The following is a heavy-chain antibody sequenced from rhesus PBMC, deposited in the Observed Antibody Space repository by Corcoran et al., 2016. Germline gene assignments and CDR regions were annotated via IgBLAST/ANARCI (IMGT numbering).Heavy chain of an antibody. J-gene: IGHJ4*01. CDR2: INSSGGSP. CDR1: GFTFSSYG. V-gene: IGHV3S5*01. Sequence: EVQLVETGGGLVQPGGSLKLSCAASGFTFSSYGMSWVRQAPGKGLEWVSAINSSGGSPYYADSVKGRFTISRDNSKNTLSLQMNSLRAEDTAVYYCAIRTYYYDSGYYNPTGYWGQGVLVTVSS. D-gene: IGHD3-28*01. CDR3: AIRTYYYDSGYYNPTGY.